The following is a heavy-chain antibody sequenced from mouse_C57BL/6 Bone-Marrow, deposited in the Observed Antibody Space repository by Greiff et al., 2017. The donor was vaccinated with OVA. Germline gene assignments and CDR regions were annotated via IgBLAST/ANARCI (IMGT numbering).Heavy chain of an antibody. J-gene: IGHJ2*01. V-gene: IGHV14-4*01. CDR3: THYDYDGDYFDY. CDR1: GGESKDDD. Sequence: EVQLQQSGAELVRPGASVKVVGTAAGGESKDDDMHWVKQRPEQGLEWIGWIDPENGDTEYASKFQGKATITADTSSNTAYLQLSSLTSEDTAVYYCTHYDYDGDYFDYWGQGTTLTVSS. D-gene: IGHD2-4*01. CDR2: IDPENGDT.